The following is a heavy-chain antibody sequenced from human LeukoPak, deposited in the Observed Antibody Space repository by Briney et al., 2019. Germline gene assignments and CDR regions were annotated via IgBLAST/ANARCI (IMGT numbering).Heavy chain of an antibody. CDR1: GFIVNDHA. CDR3: AKDLLWFGELSGDAFDI. Sequence: GGSLRLSSVASGFIVNDHAMHWVRQAPGKGLEWVAGIYWNGVDKGYADSVKGRFTISRDNSKNTLYLQMNSLRAEDTAVYYCAKDLLWFGELSGDAFDIWGQGTMVTVSS. D-gene: IGHD3-10*01. CDR2: IYWNGVDK. J-gene: IGHJ3*02. V-gene: IGHV3-9*01.